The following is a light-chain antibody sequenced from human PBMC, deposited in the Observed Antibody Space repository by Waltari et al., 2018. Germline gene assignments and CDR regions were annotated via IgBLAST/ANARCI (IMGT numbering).Light chain of an antibody. V-gene: IGKV3-11*01. CDR1: QSVSTP. CDR3: HQGYSWPFT. Sequence: EILLTQSPATLSFSPGERATLSCRASQSVSTPLAWFQQNPGQPPRLIIYDASNRANDIPGRFRGSGSGTDFTLSISSLEPEDLAVYYCHQGYSWPFTFGGGTKVQIK. CDR2: DAS. J-gene: IGKJ4*01.